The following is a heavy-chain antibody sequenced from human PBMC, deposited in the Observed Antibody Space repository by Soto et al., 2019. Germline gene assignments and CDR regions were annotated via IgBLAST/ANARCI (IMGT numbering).Heavy chain of an antibody. CDR1: GERLTDYG. Sequence: GESLKISCRGFGERLTDYGIGLVRPMPGKGLEWMGIIYPGDSDARYSPSFQGQVTMSVDESSSTAYLQWDSLKASDTAIYYCVADTARTYYFYAMDVWGQGNTVTVSS. V-gene: IGHV5-51*01. D-gene: IGHD5-18*01. CDR2: IYPGDSDA. CDR3: VADTARTYYFYAMDV. J-gene: IGHJ6*02.